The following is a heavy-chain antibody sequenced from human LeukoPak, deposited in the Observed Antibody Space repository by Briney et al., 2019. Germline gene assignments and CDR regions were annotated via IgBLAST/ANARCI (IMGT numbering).Heavy chain of an antibody. D-gene: IGHD5-12*01. CDR1: GFTFSNFV. Sequence: PGGSLRLSCAASGFTFSNFVMNWVRQAPGKGLEWVSAISGTDSTTHYADSVKGRLTISRDSSKQTLYLQMNSLRAEDTALYYCARDVMPTVTSGGYFFDSWGRGTLVIVSS. J-gene: IGHJ4*02. CDR3: ARDVMPTVTSGGYFFDS. CDR2: ISGTDSTT. V-gene: IGHV3-23*01.